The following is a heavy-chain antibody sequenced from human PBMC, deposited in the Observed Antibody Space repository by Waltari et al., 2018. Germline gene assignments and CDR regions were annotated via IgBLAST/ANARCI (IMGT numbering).Heavy chain of an antibody. CDR1: GGSFSGYY. V-gene: IGHV4-34*01. J-gene: IGHJ6*02. CDR2: INHSGII. Sequence: QVQLQQWGAGLLKPSETLSLTCAVYGGSFSGYYWSWIRQPPGKGLEWIGEINHSGIINYNPSLKSRVTISVDTSKNQFSLKLSSVTAADTAVYYCARGPGGYCSSTSCYYYYYGMDVWGQGTTVTVSS. D-gene: IGHD2-2*01. CDR3: ARGPGGYCSSTSCYYYYYGMDV.